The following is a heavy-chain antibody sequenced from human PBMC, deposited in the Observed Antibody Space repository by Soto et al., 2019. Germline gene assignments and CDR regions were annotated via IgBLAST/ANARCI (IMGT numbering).Heavy chain of an antibody. CDR2: ISSSSSAI. CDR3: ARDLVGPTHSDC. CDR1: GFTFSTYE. V-gene: IGHV3-48*03. Sequence: PGGSLRLSCAASGFTFSTYEMNWVRQAPGKGLEWVSYISSSSSAIYYADSVKGRFTISRDNAKSSLYLQMNSLRADDAAVYYCARDLVGPTHSDCWGHGTLVTVSS. D-gene: IGHD1-26*01. J-gene: IGHJ4*01.